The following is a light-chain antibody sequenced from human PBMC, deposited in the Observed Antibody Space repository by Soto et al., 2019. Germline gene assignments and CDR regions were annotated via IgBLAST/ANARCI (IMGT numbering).Light chain of an antibody. CDR1: SSDVGGYNY. CDR3: SSYTSSSVV. J-gene: IGLJ2*01. Sequence: QSALTQPASVSGPPGQSITISCTGTSSDVGGYNYVSWYQQHPGKAPKLMIFEISNRPSEVSNRFSGSKSGNTASLTISGLQAEDKADYYCSSYTSSSVVFGGGTQLTVL. CDR2: EIS. V-gene: IGLV2-14*01.